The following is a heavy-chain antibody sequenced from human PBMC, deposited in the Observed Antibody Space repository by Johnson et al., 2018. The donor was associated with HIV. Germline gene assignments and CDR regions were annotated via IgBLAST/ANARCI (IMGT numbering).Heavy chain of an antibody. J-gene: IGHJ3*02. CDR1: GFTFDDYA. CDR2: ISWNSGSI. CDR3: AKDKADYYDSSGTYLDAFDI. D-gene: IGHD3-22*01. Sequence: VQLVESGGGLVQPGRSLRLSCAASGFTFDDYAMHWVRQAPGKGLEWVSGISWNSGSIGYADSVKGRFTISRDNAKNSLYLQMNSLRAEDTALYYCAKDKADYYDSSGTYLDAFDIGGQGTIVTVSS. V-gene: IGHV3-9*01.